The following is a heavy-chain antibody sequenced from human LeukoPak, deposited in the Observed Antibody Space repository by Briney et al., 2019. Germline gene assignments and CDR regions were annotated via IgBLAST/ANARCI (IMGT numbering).Heavy chain of an antibody. CDR1: GGSVSSGSYY. CDR3: ARRMSGPRYFDY. D-gene: IGHD3-3*01. J-gene: IGHJ4*02. CDR2: MYYSGSN. Sequence: SETLSLTCTVSGGSVSSGSYYWSWIRQPPGKGLEWIGYMYYSGSNNYNPSLKSRVTMSVDTSKNQFSLELSSVTAADTAVYYCARRMSGPRYFDYWGQGTLVAVSS. V-gene: IGHV4-61*01.